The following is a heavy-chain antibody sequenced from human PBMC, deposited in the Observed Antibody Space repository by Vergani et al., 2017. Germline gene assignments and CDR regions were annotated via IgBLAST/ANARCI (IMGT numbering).Heavy chain of an antibody. V-gene: IGHV3-30*03. J-gene: IGHJ1*01. CDR1: GFPFSDYG. Sequence: QVQLVESGGGEVQPGRSLRLSCSAAGFPFSDYGVHWVRQAPGKGLEWVSVISYDGNKKNYADSVKGRFTISRDNSKNSLYLQMNSLRAEDTAVYYCARDEYYYDSSGYYYGYFQHWGQGTLVTVSS. D-gene: IGHD3-22*01. CDR3: ARDEYYYDSSGYYYGYFQH. CDR2: ISYDGNKK.